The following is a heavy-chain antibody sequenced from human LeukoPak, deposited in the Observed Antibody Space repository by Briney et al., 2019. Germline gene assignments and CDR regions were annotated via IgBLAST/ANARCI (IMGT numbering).Heavy chain of an antibody. V-gene: IGHV3-23*01. CDR3: AKDQQLVREIDY. Sequence: GGSLRLSCAASGFTFSSYAMSWVRHAPGKGLEWVSAISGSGGSTYYADFVKGRFTISRDNSKNTLYLQMNSLRPEDTAVYYCAKDQQLVREIDYWGQGTLVTVSS. J-gene: IGHJ4*02. CDR2: ISGSGGST. D-gene: IGHD6-13*01. CDR1: GFTFSSYA.